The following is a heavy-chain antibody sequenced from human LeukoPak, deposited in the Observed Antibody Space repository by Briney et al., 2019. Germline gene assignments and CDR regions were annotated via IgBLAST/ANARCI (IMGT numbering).Heavy chain of an antibody. J-gene: IGHJ4*02. D-gene: IGHD6-13*01. CDR2: INPSGGST. Sequence: ASVKLSSKASGYTFTSYYMHWVRQAPGQGLEWIRIINPSGGSTSYAQRFQGRVTMTRDTSTSTVYMELSSLRSEDAAVYYCARGLVAAAGTRYYFDYWGQGTLVTVSS. CDR1: GYTFTSYY. CDR3: ARGLVAAAGTRYYFDY. V-gene: IGHV1-46*01.